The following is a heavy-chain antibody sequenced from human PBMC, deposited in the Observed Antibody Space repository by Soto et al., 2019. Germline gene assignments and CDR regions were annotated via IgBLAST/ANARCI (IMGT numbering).Heavy chain of an antibody. CDR1: GFSFSSYG. CDR3: AKDRGGGAVVPDY. J-gene: IGHJ4*02. CDR2: IWYDGSNE. D-gene: IGHD2-15*01. Sequence: QVQLVESGGGVVQPGRSLRLSCAASGFSFSSYGIHWVRQAPGKGLEWVAVIWYDGSNEYYADSVKGRFSISRDNSKSPVYLKMSTRRAGERSVYYCAKDRGGGAVVPDYWGQGTLVTVSS. V-gene: IGHV3-33*06.